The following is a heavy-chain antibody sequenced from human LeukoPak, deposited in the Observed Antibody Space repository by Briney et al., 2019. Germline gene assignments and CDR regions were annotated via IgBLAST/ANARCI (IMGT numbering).Heavy chain of an antibody. V-gene: IGHV4-34*01. CDR2: INHSGST. CDR3: AREAGYNYGNWFDP. D-gene: IGHD5-24*01. Sequence: SETLSLTCAVYGGSFSGYYWSWIRQPPGKGLEWIGEINHSGSTNYNPSLKSRVTISVDTSKNQFSLKLSSVTAADTAVYYCAREAGYNYGNWFDPWGQGTLVTVSS. CDR1: GGSFSGYY. J-gene: IGHJ5*02.